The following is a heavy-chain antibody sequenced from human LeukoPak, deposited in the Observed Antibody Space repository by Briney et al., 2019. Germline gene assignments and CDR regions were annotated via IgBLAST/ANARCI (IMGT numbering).Heavy chain of an antibody. CDR3: ASRSSGYSYGTYYYYGMDV. CDR2: IYYSGST. D-gene: IGHD5-18*01. CDR1: GGSISSSY. V-gene: IGHV4-59*01. J-gene: IGHJ6*02. Sequence: PSETLSLTCTVSGGSISSSYWSWIRQPPGKGLKWIGYIYYSGSTTYNPSLKSRVTISVDTSKNQFSLKLSSVTAADTAVYYCASRSSGYSYGTYYYYGMDVWGQGTTVTVSS.